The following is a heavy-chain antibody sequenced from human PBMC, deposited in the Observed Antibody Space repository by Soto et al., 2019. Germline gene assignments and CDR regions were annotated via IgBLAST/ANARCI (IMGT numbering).Heavy chain of an antibody. D-gene: IGHD3-16*01. J-gene: IGHJ5*02. CDR1: GGSFSGYY. V-gene: IGHV4-34*01. CDR2: INHSGST. CDR3: ARAMITFGGGTSNWFDP. Sequence: QVQLQQWGAGLLKPSETLSLTCAVYGGSFSGYYWSWIRQPPGKGLEWIGEINHSGSTNYNPSLKSRVTISVDTSKNQFSLKLSSVTAADTAVYYCARAMITFGGGTSNWFDPWGQGTLVTVSS.